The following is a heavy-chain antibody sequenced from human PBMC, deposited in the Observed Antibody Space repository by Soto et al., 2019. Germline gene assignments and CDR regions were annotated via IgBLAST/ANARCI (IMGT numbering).Heavy chain of an antibody. CDR2: IYYSGST. Sequence: SETLSLTCTVSGGSISSGGYYWSWIRQHPGKGLEWIGYIYYSGSTYYNPSLKSRVTISVDTSKNQFSLKLSSVTAADTAVYYCARGPVGITIFGVAPPRRFWFDPWGQGTLVTVSS. J-gene: IGHJ5*02. CDR3: ARGPVGITIFGVAPPRRFWFDP. CDR1: GGSISSGGYY. V-gene: IGHV4-31*03. D-gene: IGHD3-3*01.